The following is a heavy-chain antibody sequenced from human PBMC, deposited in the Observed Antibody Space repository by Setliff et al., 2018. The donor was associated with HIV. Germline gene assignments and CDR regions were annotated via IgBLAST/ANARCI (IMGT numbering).Heavy chain of an antibody. V-gene: IGHV1-18*01. CDR1: GYSFTNYG. D-gene: IGHD2-15*01. CDR2: ISSYNDNT. Sequence: ASVKVSCKASGYSFTNYGISWVRQAPGQGLEWMGWISSYNDNTNYALNLQGRVTMTTDTSTSTAYMELRSLRSDDTAVYYCARDDVGYCSGGSCYPLFDTFDIWGQGTVVTVSS. J-gene: IGHJ3*02. CDR3: ARDDVGYCSGGSCYPLFDTFDI.